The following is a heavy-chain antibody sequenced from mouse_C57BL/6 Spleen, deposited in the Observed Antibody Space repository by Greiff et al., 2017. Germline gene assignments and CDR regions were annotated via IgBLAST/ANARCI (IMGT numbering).Heavy chain of an antibody. J-gene: IGHJ3*01. CDR3: ARDGTLSWFAY. CDR1: GFTFSSYA. Sequence: EVQLVESGGGLVKPGGSLKLSCAASGFTFSSYAMSWVRQTPEKRLEWVATISDGGSYTYYPANVKGRFTISRDNAKNNLYLQMSHLKSEDTAMXCCARDGTLSWFAYWGQGTLVTVSA. D-gene: IGHD4-1*01. V-gene: IGHV5-4*01. CDR2: ISDGGSYT.